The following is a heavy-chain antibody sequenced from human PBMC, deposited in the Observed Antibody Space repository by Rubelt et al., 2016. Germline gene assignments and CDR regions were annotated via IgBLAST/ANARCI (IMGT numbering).Heavy chain of an antibody. J-gene: IGHJ4*02. CDR3: ARRDFGIKGIDY. CDR1: GFTFSSYT. V-gene: IGHV3-21*02. Sequence: EVQLLESGGGLVQPWVPLRLSCAASGFTFSSYTMNWVRQTPGKGLEWVSSINSRSSYISYVDSVRGRFTISRDNAKNSLYLQMNSLGAGDTAVYYCARRDFGIKGIDYWGQGTLVTVSS. D-gene: IGHD3-3*01. CDR2: INSRSSYI.